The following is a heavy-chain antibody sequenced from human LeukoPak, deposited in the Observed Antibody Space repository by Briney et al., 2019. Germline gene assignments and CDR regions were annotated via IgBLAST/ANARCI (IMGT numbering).Heavy chain of an antibody. J-gene: IGHJ5*02. D-gene: IGHD3-10*01. CDR1: RFTFSGYA. V-gene: IGHV3-23*01. CDR2: ISRSGDDT. Sequence: TGGSLRLSCAASRFTFSGYAMSWVRQAPGKGLQWVATISRSGDDTYYADSVKGRFSVSRDNSKNTLYVQMNSLRAEDTAIYYCAKAGANWFDPWGQGTLVTVSS. CDR3: AKAGANWFDP.